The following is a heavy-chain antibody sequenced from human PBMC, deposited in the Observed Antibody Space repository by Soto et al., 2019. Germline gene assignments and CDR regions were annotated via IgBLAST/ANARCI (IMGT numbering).Heavy chain of an antibody. V-gene: IGHV3-9*01. CDR3: AKDRNTAMVTGDFDY. J-gene: IGHJ4*02. CDR1: GFTFGDYA. Sequence: PGGSLRLSCAASGFTFGDYAMHWVRQLPGRGLEWVSGVSWTNISFGYADSVKGRFTISRDNARNSLYLQMNSLRREDTALYYCAKDRNTAMVTGDFDYWGQGILVTAPQ. D-gene: IGHD5-18*01. CDR2: VSWTNISF.